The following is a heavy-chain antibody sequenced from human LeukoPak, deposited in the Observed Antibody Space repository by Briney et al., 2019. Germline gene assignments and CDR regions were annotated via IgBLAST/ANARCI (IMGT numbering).Heavy chain of an antibody. Sequence: GSLRLSCEASGITLRNYAMSWVRQAPGKGLEWIGYIYYSGSTNYNPSLKSRVTISVDTSKNQFSLKLSSVTAADTAVYYCARVSGYNWNFDYWGQGTLVTVSS. V-gene: IGHV4-59*01. CDR1: GITLRNYA. J-gene: IGHJ4*02. CDR2: IYYSGST. CDR3: ARVSGYNWNFDY. D-gene: IGHD5-24*01.